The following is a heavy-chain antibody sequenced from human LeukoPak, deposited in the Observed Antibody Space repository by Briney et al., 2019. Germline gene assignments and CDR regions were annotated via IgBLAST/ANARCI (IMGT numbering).Heavy chain of an antibody. CDR1: GDSISSSSYY. CDR3: ARSVNDLLLLNY. Sequence: SETLSLTCTVSGDSISSSSYYWGWIRQPPGKGLEWIGSIYYSGSTYYNPSLKSRVTISVDTSKNQFSLKLSSVTAADTAVYYCARSVNDLLLLNYWGQGTLVTVSS. V-gene: IGHV4-39*07. D-gene: IGHD1-1*01. J-gene: IGHJ4*02. CDR2: IYYSGST.